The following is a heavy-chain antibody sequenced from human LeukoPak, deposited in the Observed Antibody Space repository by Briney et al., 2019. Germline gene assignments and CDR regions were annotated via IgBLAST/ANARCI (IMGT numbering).Heavy chain of an antibody. Sequence: ASVKVSCKASGYTFTSYDINWVRQATGQGLEWMGWMNPNTGDTGYAQRLQGRVTITRNTSISTACMELSSLRSEDTAVYYCARINYYDSSGSYSLYYYYYMDVWGKGTTVTVSS. D-gene: IGHD3-22*01. J-gene: IGHJ6*03. CDR3: ARINYYDSSGSYSLYYYYYMDV. CDR2: MNPNTGDT. CDR1: GYTFTSYD. V-gene: IGHV1-8*03.